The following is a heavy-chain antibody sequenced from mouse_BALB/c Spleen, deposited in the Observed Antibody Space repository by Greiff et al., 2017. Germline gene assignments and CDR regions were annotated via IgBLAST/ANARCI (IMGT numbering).Heavy chain of an antibody. CDR3: ARWGPYDYDRMDY. D-gene: IGHD2-4*01. Sequence: VQLQQSGAELVKPGASVKLSCTASGFNIKDTYMHWVKQRPEQGLEWIGRIDPANGKTKYDPKFQGKATITADTSSNTAYLQLSSLTSEDTAVYYCARWGPYDYDRMDYWGQGTSVTVSS. J-gene: IGHJ4*01. CDR2: IDPANGKT. V-gene: IGHV14-3*02. CDR1: GFNIKDTY.